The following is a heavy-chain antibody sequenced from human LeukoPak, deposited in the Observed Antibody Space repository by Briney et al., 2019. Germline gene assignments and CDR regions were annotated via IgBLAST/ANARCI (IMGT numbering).Heavy chain of an antibody. J-gene: IGHJ4*02. Sequence: GGSLRLSCEASGFTFSAYAMTWVRQAPGKGLEWVANIKQDGSEKYYVDSVKGRFTISRDNAKNTLYLQMNSLRAEDTAVYYCARDGGDCSSTSCYDRLDYWGQGTLVTVSS. D-gene: IGHD2-2*01. V-gene: IGHV3-7*04. CDR2: IKQDGSEK. CDR1: GFTFSAYA. CDR3: ARDGGDCSSTSCYDRLDY.